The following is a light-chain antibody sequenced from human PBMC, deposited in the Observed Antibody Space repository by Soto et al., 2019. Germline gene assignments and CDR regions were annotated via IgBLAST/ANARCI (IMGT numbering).Light chain of an antibody. Sequence: QLVLTQPRSVSGSPGQSVTISCTGTSSDVGGYNYVSWYQQHPGKAPKLMIYDVSKRPSGVPDRFSGSKSGNTASLTISGLQAEDEADYYCCSYAGSYPHVVFGGGTKLTVL. CDR3: CSYAGSYPHVV. J-gene: IGLJ2*01. CDR2: DVS. V-gene: IGLV2-11*01. CDR1: SSDVGGYNY.